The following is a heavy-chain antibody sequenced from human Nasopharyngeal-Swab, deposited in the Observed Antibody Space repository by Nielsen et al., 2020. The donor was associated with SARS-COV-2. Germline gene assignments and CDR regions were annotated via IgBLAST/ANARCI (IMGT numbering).Heavy chain of an antibody. J-gene: IGHJ6*02. CDR3: AFVDTTLLGYYYSGMDV. D-gene: IGHD5-18*01. CDR2: ISGNGGGT. Sequence: GESLKISCAASGFSFSNYGMSWVRQAPGKGLEWVSSISGNGGGTQYADSVKGRFTISRDNSKNTLLLQMNSLRAEDTAVYYCAFVDTTLLGYYYSGMDVWGQGTTVTVSS. V-gene: IGHV3-23*01. CDR1: GFSFSNYG.